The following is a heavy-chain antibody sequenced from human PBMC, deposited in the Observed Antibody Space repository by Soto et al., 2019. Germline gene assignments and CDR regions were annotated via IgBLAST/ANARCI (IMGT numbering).Heavy chain of an antibody. Sequence: PVGSLRLSCAASGFTFSNYWMHWVRQAPGKGLVWVSRINSDGSSASYADSVKGRFTISRDNAKNTLYLQMNSPRAEDTAVYYCARDTLELLYYFDDWGQGTLVTVSS. CDR2: INSDGSSA. CDR1: GFTFSNYW. J-gene: IGHJ4*02. CDR3: ARDTLELLYYFDD. V-gene: IGHV3-74*01. D-gene: IGHD1-7*01.